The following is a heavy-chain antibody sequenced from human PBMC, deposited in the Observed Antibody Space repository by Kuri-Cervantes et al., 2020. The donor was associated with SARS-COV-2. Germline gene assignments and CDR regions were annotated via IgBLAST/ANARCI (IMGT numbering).Heavy chain of an antibody. CDR1: GGSISSSSYY. J-gene: IGHJ3*02. CDR3: ARGGPAYYDFWSGYRAQGNYYDSSGYYYVSDAFDI. D-gene: IGHD3-22*01. Sequence: GSLRLSCTVSGGSISSSSYYWGWIRQPPGKGLEWIGSIYYSGSTYYNPSLKSRVTISVDTSKNQFSLKLSSVTAADTAVYYCARGGPAYYDFWSGYRAQGNYYDSSGYYYVSDAFDIWGQGTMVTVSS. CDR2: IYYSGST. V-gene: IGHV4-39*07.